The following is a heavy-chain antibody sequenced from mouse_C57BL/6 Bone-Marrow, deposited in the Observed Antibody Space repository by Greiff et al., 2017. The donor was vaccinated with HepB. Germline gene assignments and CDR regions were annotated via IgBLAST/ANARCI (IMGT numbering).Heavy chain of an antibody. Sequence: EVQLQQSGAELVRPGASVKLSCTASGFNIKDDYMHWVKQRPEQGLEWIGWIDPENGDTEYASKFQGKATITADTSSNTAYLQLSSLTSDDTAVYYCTTTIYYYGSSSYYAMDYWGQGTSVTVSS. J-gene: IGHJ4*01. D-gene: IGHD1-1*01. CDR2: IDPENGDT. V-gene: IGHV14-4*01. CDR1: GFNIKDDY. CDR3: TTTIYYYGSSSYYAMDY.